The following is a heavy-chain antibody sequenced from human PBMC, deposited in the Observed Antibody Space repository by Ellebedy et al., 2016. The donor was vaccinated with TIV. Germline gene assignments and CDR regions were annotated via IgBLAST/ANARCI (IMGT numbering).Heavy chain of an antibody. CDR2: ILHSGST. V-gene: IGHV4-39*01. CDR3: ARQQSSGGWPSYFDH. J-gene: IGHJ4*02. D-gene: IGHD2-15*01. CDR1: GGSIRSSSYY. Sequence: MPGGSLRLSCTVSGGSIRSSSYYWGWLRQPPGKGLEWIGSILHSGSTYYNPSLKSLVPISVDTSKNQFSLKLSSVTAADTAVYYCARQQSSGGWPSYFDHWGRGTLVTVSS.